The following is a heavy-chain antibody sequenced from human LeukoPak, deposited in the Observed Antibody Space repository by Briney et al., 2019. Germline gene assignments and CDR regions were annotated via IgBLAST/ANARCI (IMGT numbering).Heavy chain of an antibody. CDR3: AKDFRANYDILTGLDY. Sequence: GGTLRLSCAASGFTFSSYGMSWVRQAPGKGLEWVSTISGSGGSTYYADSVKGRFTISRDNSKNTLYLQMNSLRAEDTAVYYCAKDFRANYDILTGLDYWGQGTLVTVSS. V-gene: IGHV3-23*01. D-gene: IGHD3-9*01. CDR1: GFTFSSYG. J-gene: IGHJ4*02. CDR2: ISGSGGST.